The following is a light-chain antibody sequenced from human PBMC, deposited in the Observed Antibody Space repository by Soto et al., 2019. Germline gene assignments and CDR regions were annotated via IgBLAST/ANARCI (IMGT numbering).Light chain of an antibody. CDR2: GNS. J-gene: IGLJ2*01. CDR1: SSNIGAGYD. Sequence: QSVLTQPPSVSGAPGQRVTISCTGSSSNIGAGYDVHGYQQLPGTAPKLLIYGNSNRPSGVPDRFSGSKSGTSASLAITGLQAEDEADYYCQSYDSSLSGSRVFGGGTELTVL. V-gene: IGLV1-40*01. CDR3: QSYDSSLSGSRV.